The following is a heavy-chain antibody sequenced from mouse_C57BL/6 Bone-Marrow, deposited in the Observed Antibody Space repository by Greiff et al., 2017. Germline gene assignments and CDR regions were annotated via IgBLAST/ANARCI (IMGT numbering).Heavy chain of an antibody. CDR3: ATGSSNYAMDY. CDR2: IYPSDSET. D-gene: IGHD1-1*01. CDR1: GYTFTSYW. Sequence: QVQLQQPGAELVRPGSSVKLSCKASGYTFTSYWMDWVKQRPGQGLEWIGNIYPSDSETHYNHKFKDKATLTVDKSSSTAYMQLSSLTSEDSAVSYCATGSSNYAMDYWGQGTSVTVSS. V-gene: IGHV1-61*01. J-gene: IGHJ4*01.